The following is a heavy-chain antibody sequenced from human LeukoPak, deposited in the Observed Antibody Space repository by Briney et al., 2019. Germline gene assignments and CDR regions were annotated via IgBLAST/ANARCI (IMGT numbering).Heavy chain of an antibody. D-gene: IGHD2-15*01. CDR1: GFTFGDYA. J-gene: IGHJ3*02. CDR2: IRSKAYGGTT. Sequence: GGSLRLSCIASGFTFGDYAMSWVRQAPGKGLEWVGFIRSKAYGGTTEYAASVKSRFSISRDDSKSIAYLQMNSLRTEGTAVFYCTRDCSGGSCWGDAFDIWGQGTMVTVSS. V-gene: IGHV3-49*04. CDR3: TRDCSGGSCWGDAFDI.